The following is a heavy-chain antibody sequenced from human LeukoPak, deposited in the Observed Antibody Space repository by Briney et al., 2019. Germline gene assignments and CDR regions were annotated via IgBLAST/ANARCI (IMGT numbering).Heavy chain of an antibody. D-gene: IGHD6-13*01. CDR2: INHSGST. CDR3: ARGGGSSS. Sequence: SETLSLTCAVYGGSFSGYYWSWIRQPPGKGLEWIGEINHSGSTNYNPSLKSRVTISVYTSKNQFSLKLSAVTAADTAVYCRARGGGSSSWGRGTLVTVSS. J-gene: IGHJ4*02. V-gene: IGHV4-34*01. CDR1: GGSFSGYY.